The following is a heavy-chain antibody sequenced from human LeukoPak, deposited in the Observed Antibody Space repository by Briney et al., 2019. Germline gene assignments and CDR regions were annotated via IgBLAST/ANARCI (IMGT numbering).Heavy chain of an antibody. V-gene: IGHV4-39*07. CDR3: ARVAAGIGFFQH. J-gene: IGHJ1*01. D-gene: IGHD6-13*01. CDR1: GGSIGSGSYY. CDR2: IHHSGST. Sequence: SETLSLTCTVSGGSIGSGSYYWGWIRQPPGKGLEWIGNIHHSGSTYYNPSLKSRVTISLDTSKNQLSLKLSSVTAADTAVYYCARVAAGIGFFQHWGQGTLVTVSS.